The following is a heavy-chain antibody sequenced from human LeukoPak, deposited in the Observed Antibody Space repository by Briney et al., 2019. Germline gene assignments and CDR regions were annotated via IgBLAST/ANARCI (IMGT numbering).Heavy chain of an antibody. CDR2: MSHGGYS. CDR3: ATRNADSFYLDY. D-gene: IGHD2-15*01. V-gene: IGHV4/OR15-8*02. J-gene: IGHJ4*02. Sequence: SETLSLTCGVSDDDIRMYNWWSWVRQSPGKGLEWIGEMSHGGYSNYNPSLKSRASISIDTSGSAVSLTLTSVTAADTAVYFCATRNADSFYLDYWGRGTLVTVSS. CDR1: DDDIRMYNW.